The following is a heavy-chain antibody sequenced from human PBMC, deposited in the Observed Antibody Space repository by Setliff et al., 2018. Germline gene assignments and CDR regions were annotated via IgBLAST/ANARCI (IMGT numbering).Heavy chain of an antibody. CDR3: ARVFWSGYYTGDAFDI. V-gene: IGHV3-73*01. D-gene: IGHD3-3*01. Sequence: GGSLRLSCAASGFTFSGSAMHWVRQASGKGLEWVGRIRSKANSYATAYAASVKGRFTISRDDSKNSLYLQMNSLKTEDTAVYYCARVFWSGYYTGDAFDIWGQGTMVTVSS. CDR2: IRSKANSYAT. CDR1: GFTFSGSA. J-gene: IGHJ3*02.